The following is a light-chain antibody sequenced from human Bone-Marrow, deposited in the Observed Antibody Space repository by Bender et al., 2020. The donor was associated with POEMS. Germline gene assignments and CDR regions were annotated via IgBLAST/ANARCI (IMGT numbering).Light chain of an antibody. CDR3: QSYDISLSGWV. Sequence: QSVLTQPPAVSGALGQTGTISCTGTGSNMGAGFGVNWYQQLPGTAPKLLIYNNENRPSGAPARLSGSTSGTSASLAITGLQAEDEADYYCQSYDISLSGWVFGGGTKLTAL. CDR1: GSNMGAGFG. V-gene: IGLV1-40*01. J-gene: IGLJ3*02. CDR2: NNE.